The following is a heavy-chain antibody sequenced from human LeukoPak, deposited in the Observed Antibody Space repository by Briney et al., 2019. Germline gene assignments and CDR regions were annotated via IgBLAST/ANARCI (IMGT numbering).Heavy chain of an antibody. CDR3: ARSFTALIMS. V-gene: IGHV4-39*07. Sequence: SETLSLTCTVSGGSISSSSYYWGWIRQPPGKGLEWIGTIYYSGTTYYNASLKSRLTMSIDTSRNQFYLRLSSVTAADTAVYFCARSFTALIMSWGQGTLVTVTS. CDR1: GGSISSSSYY. J-gene: IGHJ5*02. D-gene: IGHD5-18*01. CDR2: IYYSGTT.